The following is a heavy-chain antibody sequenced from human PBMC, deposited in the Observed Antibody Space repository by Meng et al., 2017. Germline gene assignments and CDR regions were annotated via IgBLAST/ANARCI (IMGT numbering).Heavy chain of an antibody. CDR1: GGSFSGYY. CDR3: AREGDCSGGSCSPVDY. CDR2: INHSGST. J-gene: IGHJ4*02. V-gene: IGHV4-34*01. D-gene: IGHD2-15*01. Sequence: QVHLDCCGSGLLKPSETLSLPCAVYGGSFSGYYWSWIRQPPGKGLEWIGEINHSGSTNYNPSLKSRVTISVDTSKNQFSLKLSSVTAADTAVYYCAREGDCSGGSCSPVDYWGQGTLVTVSS.